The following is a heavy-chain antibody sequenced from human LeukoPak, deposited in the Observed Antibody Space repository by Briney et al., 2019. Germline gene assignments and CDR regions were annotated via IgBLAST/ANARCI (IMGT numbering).Heavy chain of an antibody. Sequence: GASVKVSCKASGYTFSSCAINWVRQAPGQGLEYMGWIDTKTGNPTYAQGFTGRFVFSLDTSVSTAYLQISSLKAVDTAVYYCAIHPSDSSGYFSYWGQGAPVTVSS. CDR2: IDTKTGNP. V-gene: IGHV7-4-1*02. J-gene: IGHJ4*02. CDR3: AIHPSDSSGYFSY. D-gene: IGHD3-22*01. CDR1: GYTFSSCA.